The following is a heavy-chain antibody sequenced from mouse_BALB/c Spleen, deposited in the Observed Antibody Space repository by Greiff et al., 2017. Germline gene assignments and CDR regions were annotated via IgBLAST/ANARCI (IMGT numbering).Heavy chain of an antibody. CDR3: ASSGFAY. Sequence: EVQVVESGGGLVQPGGSRKLSCAASGFTFSSFGMHWVRQAPEKGLEWVAYISSGSSTIYYADTVKGRFTISRDNPKNTLFLQMTSLRSEDTAMYYCASSGFAYWGQGTLVTVSA. V-gene: IGHV5-17*02. CDR2: ISSGSSTI. CDR1: GFTFSSFG. J-gene: IGHJ3*01. D-gene: IGHD3-1*01.